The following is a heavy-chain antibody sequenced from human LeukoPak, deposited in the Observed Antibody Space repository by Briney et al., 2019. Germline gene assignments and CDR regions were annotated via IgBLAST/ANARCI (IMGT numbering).Heavy chain of an antibody. D-gene: IGHD3-16*01. CDR3: ASLGDIRSDY. CDR1: GGSLSSSRYY. CDR2: IYYSGST. V-gene: IGHV4-39*07. J-gene: IGHJ4*02. Sequence: PSETLSLTCTVSGGSLSSSRYYLGWIRQPPGKGLEWIGSIYYSGSTYYNPSLKSRVTISVDTSKNQFSLKLSSVTAADTAVYYCASLGDIRSDYWGQGTLVTVSS.